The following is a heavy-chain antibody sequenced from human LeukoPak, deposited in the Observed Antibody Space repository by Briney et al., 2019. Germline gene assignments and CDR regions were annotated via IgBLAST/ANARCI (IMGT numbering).Heavy chain of an antibody. CDR2: INPNNGGT. D-gene: IGHD3-16*01. Sequence: ASVKVSCKASGYTFTGYYMHLVRQAPGQGREWMGWINPNNGGTKYAQKFQGRVTMTRDTAISTAYMELRRLRYGDTAAYCCAKEAAKGGGGFYYWGQGTLVTVSS. CDR3: AKEAAKGGGGFYY. J-gene: IGHJ4*02. V-gene: IGHV1-2*02. CDR1: GYTFTGYY.